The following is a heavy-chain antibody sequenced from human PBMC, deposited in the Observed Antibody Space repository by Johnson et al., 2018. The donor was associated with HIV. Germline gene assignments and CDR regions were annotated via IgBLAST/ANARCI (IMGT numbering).Heavy chain of an antibody. CDR2: ISSSGSTI. J-gene: IGHJ3*02. CDR1: GFTFSSYG. CDR3: ARGAFLKVYVSDDAFDI. Sequence: VQLVESGGGVVQPGRSLRLSCAASGFTFSSYGMHWVRQAPGKGLEWVSYISSSGSTIYYADSVKGRFTISRDNAKNSLYLQMNNLRVEDTAVYYCARGAFLKVYVSDDAFDIWGQGTMVTVSS. D-gene: IGHD2-8*01. V-gene: IGHV3-48*04.